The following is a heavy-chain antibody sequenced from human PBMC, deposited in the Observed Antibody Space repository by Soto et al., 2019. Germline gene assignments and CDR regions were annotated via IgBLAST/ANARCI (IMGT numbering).Heavy chain of an antibody. V-gene: IGHV4-59*01. J-gene: IGHJ4*02. D-gene: IGHD3-10*01. Sequence: SETLSLTCSVSGGSISHYYWSWIRQSPGKGLEWIGYAYYSGSTDYNPSLKSRVTMAVDTSKNQVSLKLNSVTTADTAVYYCARLGDPTFDYFDYWGQGTLVTVSS. CDR1: GGSISHYY. CDR3: ARLGDPTFDYFDY. CDR2: AYYSGST.